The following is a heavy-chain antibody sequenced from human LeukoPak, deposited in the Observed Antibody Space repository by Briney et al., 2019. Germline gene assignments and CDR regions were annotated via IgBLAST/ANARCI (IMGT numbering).Heavy chain of an antibody. CDR3: ARDRDEWDAFDI. D-gene: IGHD3-3*01. Sequence: GGSLRLSCAASGFTSSSYGMHWVRQAPGKGLEWVAVIWYDGSNKYYADSVKGRFTISRDNSKNTLYLQMNSLRAEDTAVYYCARDRDEWDAFDIWGQGTMVTVSS. CDR2: IWYDGSNK. CDR1: GFTSSSYG. V-gene: IGHV3-33*01. J-gene: IGHJ3*02.